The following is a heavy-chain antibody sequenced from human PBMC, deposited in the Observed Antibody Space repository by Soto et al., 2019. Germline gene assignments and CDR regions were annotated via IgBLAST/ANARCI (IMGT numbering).Heavy chain of an antibody. D-gene: IGHD3-10*01. CDR1: GYTFTSYG. Sequence: ASVKVSCKASGYTFTSYGISWVRQAPGQGLEWMEWISAYNGNTNYAQKLQGRVTMTTDTSTSTAYMELRSLRSDDTAVYYCAREGSGSYYNSPLGYFDYWGQGTLVTVSS. V-gene: IGHV1-18*01. CDR3: AREGSGSYYNSPLGYFDY. J-gene: IGHJ4*02. CDR2: ISAYNGNT.